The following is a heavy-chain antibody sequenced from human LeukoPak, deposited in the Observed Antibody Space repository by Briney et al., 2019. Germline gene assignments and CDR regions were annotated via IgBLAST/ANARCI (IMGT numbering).Heavy chain of an antibody. J-gene: IGHJ4*02. Sequence: SETLSLTCTVSGGSISTYYWSWIRQPPGKGLEWIAYIDYRGSTTYNPSLRSRVTISVDTSRNQFSLKLYSVTAADTAVYYCARVGGRYSPPGYWGQGTLVTVTS. D-gene: IGHD2-15*01. CDR1: GGSISTYY. CDR3: ARVGGRYSPPGY. CDR2: IDYRGST. V-gene: IGHV4-59*01.